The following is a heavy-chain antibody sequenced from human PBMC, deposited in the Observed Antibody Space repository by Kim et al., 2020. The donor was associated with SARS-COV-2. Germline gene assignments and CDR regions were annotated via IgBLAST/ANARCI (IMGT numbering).Heavy chain of an antibody. Sequence: GGSLRLSCAASGFTFSSYAMSWVRQAPGKGLELVSVIYSGGSSTYYADSVKGRFTISRDNSKNTLYLQMNSLRAEDSAVYYCAKDLFASRSYSDYWGQGTLVTVSS. J-gene: IGHJ4*02. CDR3: AKDLFASRSYSDY. D-gene: IGHD3-10*02. V-gene: IGHV3-23*03. CDR2: IYSGGSST. CDR1: GFTFSSYA.